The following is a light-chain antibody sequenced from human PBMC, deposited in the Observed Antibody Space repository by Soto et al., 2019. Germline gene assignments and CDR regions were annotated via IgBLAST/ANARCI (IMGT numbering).Light chain of an antibody. CDR3: MQALQVPIT. V-gene: IGKV2-28*01. Sequence: DIVITQSPLSLPVTPGEPASISCKSSQSLLHSHGYNYMDWYLQKPGQSPQLLIYFGSYRASGVPDRFSGSGAGTNFTLRISRVETDDFGIYYCMQALQVPITFGQGTRLEI. CDR2: FGS. J-gene: IGKJ5*01. CDR1: QSLLHSHGYNY.